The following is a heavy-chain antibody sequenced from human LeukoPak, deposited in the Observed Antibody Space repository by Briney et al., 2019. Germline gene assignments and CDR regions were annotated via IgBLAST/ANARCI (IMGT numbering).Heavy chain of an antibody. D-gene: IGHD1-26*01. CDR2: IYTSGST. J-gene: IGHJ4*02. CDR3: ASSSGWEHLDY. Sequence: PSETLSLTCTVSGGSISSGSYYWSWIRQPAGKGLEWIGRIYTSGSTNYNPSLKSRVTISVDTSKNQFSLKLSSVTAADTAVYYCASSSGWEHLDYWGQGTLVTVSS. V-gene: IGHV4-61*02. CDR1: GGSISSGSYY.